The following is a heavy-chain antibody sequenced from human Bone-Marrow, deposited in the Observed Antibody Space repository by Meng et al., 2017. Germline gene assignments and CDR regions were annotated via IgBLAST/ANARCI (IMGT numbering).Heavy chain of an antibody. CDR2: IYSGGST. CDR3: ARDREYSGSYLWDY. D-gene: IGHD1-26*01. J-gene: IGHJ4*02. CDR1: GFTVSSNY. V-gene: IGHV3-53*02. Sequence: EVQLVGTGGGLIQPGGSLGLSCAASGFTVSSNYMSWVRQAPGKGLEWVSVIYSGGSTYYADSVKGRFTISRDNSKNTLYLQMNSLRAEDTAVYYCARDREYSGSYLWDYWGQGTLVTVSS.